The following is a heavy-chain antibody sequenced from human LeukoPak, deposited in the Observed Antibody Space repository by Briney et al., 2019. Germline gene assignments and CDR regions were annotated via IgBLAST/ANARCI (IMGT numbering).Heavy chain of an antibody. Sequence: ASVKVSCKASGGTFSSYAISWVRQAPGQGLEWMGGIIPIFGTANYAQKFQGRVTITADESTSTAYMELSSLRSEDTAVYYCARDLVKAADIYYYYYYGMDVWGQGTTVTVS. CDR2: IIPIFGTA. D-gene: IGHD6-13*01. CDR1: GGTFSSYA. CDR3: ARDLVKAADIYYYYYYGMDV. V-gene: IGHV1-69*01. J-gene: IGHJ6*02.